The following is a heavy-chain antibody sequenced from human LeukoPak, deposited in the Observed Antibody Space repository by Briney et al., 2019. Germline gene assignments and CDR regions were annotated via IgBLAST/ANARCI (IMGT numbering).Heavy chain of an antibody. CDR2: MNPNSGNT. CDR1: GYTFTSYD. Sequence: ASVKVSCKASGYTFTSYDINWVRQATGQGLEWMGWMNPNSGNTGYAQKFQGRVTMTTDTSTSTAYMELRSLRSDDTAVYYCARDRRYDSSGYYPDYWGQGTLVTVSS. CDR3: ARDRRYDSSGYYPDY. V-gene: IGHV1-8*01. D-gene: IGHD3-22*01. J-gene: IGHJ4*02.